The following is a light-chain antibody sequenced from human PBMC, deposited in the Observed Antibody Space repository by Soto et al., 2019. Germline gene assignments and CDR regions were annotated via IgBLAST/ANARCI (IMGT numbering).Light chain of an antibody. J-gene: IGKJ4*01. CDR2: DAS. V-gene: IGKV3-11*01. CDR3: QQRRNWRPVT. Sequence: EVVWTQSPAILSLSPGERATLSCRASQSVNSSLAWYQQKPGQHPRLLIYDASHRATGIPSRFSGSVSGTDFTLTIISLDREDDAVSFCQQRRNWRPVTFGGVTKVQI. CDR1: QSVNSS.